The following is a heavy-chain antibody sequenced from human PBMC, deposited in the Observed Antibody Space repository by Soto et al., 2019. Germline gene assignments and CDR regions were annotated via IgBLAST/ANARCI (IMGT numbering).Heavy chain of an antibody. CDR3: VRGGSSRSY. D-gene: IGHD3-16*01. Sequence: AGGSLRLSCTASGFTFSNYIMTWVRQPPGKGLEWVASLSSGSRYVYYADSVKGRFTISRDDARNSVFLQMNNVRAEDAAVYYCVRGGSSRSYWGRGTLVTVSS. CDR2: LSSGSRYV. CDR1: GFTFSNYI. J-gene: IGHJ4*02. V-gene: IGHV3-21*06.